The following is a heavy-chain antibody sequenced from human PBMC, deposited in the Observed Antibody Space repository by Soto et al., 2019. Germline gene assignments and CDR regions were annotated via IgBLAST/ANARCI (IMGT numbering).Heavy chain of an antibody. V-gene: IGHV3-33*01. Sequence: QVPLVESGGGVVQPWRSLRLSCAASGFTFSSYGMHWVRQAPGKGLEWVAVIWYDGSNKYYADSVKGRFTISRDNSKNTVYLQMNSLRAEDTAVYYCARVYYYYYMDVWGKGTTVTVSS. CDR3: ARVYYYYYMDV. CDR1: GFTFSSYG. J-gene: IGHJ6*03. CDR2: IWYDGSNK.